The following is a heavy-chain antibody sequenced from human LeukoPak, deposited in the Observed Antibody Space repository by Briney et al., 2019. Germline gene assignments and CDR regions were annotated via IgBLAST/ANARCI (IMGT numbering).Heavy chain of an antibody. D-gene: IGHD3-10*01. CDR2: IIPICGTA. J-gene: IGHJ4*02. CDR1: GGTFSSYA. V-gene: IGHV1-69*13. CDR3: AREKRRRYYYGWGSYYPLDY. Sequence: GASVKVSCKASGGTFSSYAISWVRQPPGQGLEWMGGIIPICGTANNAHNLHGRATITADESTSTAYMELISLRSEDAAVYYCAREKRRRYYYGWGSYYPLDYWGQGTLVTVSS.